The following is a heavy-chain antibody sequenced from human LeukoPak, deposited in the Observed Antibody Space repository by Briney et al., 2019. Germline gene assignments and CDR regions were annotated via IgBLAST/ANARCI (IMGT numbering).Heavy chain of an antibody. V-gene: IGHV3-48*04. Sequence: GGSLRLSCAASGFTFSSYSLNWIRQSPGKGLEWVSYISNSGYSIYYADSVRGRFTISRDNAKNSLLLQMNSLRAEDTAVYYCARGGGYYGVYFDYWGQGTLVTVSS. CDR2: ISNSGYSI. D-gene: IGHD3-22*01. CDR1: GFTFSSYS. J-gene: IGHJ4*02. CDR3: ARGGGYYGVYFDY.